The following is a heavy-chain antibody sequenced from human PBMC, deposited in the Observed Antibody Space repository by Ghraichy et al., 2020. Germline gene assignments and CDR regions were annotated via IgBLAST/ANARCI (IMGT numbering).Heavy chain of an antibody. CDR2: INHSGST. CDR3: ARRGIVVGATSAFDI. D-gene: IGHD1-26*01. V-gene: IGHV4-34*01. Sequence: SETLSLTCAVYGGSFSGYYWSWIRQPPGKGLEWIGEINHSGSTNYNPSLKSRVTISVDTSKNPFSLKLSSVTAADTAVYYCARRGIVVGATSAFDIWGQGTMVTVSS. J-gene: IGHJ3*02. CDR1: GGSFSGYY.